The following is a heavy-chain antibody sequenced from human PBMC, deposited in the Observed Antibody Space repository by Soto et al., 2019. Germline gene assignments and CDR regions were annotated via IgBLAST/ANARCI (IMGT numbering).Heavy chain of an antibody. J-gene: IGHJ5*02. D-gene: IGHD2-8*01. CDR2: IYYSGST. CDR3: ARQSWDIVLMVYAGFDP. Sequence: SETLSLTCTVSGGSISSYYWSWIRQSPGKGLEWIGYIYYSGSTNYNPSLKSRVTISVDTSKNQFSLKLSSVTAADTAVYYCARQSWDIVLMVYAGFDPWGQGTLVTVSS. V-gene: IGHV4-59*01. CDR1: GGSISSYY.